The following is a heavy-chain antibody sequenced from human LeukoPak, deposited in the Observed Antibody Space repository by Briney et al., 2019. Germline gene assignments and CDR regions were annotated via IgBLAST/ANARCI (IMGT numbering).Heavy chain of an antibody. D-gene: IGHD6-13*01. CDR2: IKQDGTEK. CDR3: APTRGSSSWPFDY. J-gene: IGHJ4*02. Sequence: GGSLRLSCAASGFTFSSYAMSWVRQAPGKGLEWVAVIKQDGTEKYYVDSVKGRFTISRDNAKNALYLQMNSLRAEDTAVYYCAPTRGSSSWPFDYWGQGTLVTVSS. V-gene: IGHV3-7*01. CDR1: GFTFSSYA.